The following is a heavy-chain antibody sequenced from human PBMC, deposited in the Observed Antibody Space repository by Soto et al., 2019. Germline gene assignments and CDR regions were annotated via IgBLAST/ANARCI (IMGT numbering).Heavy chain of an antibody. CDR2: INASGGST. D-gene: IGHD2-2*01. V-gene: IGHV1-46*03. CDR3: ARDGCSSTSCYGDYYYYYMDV. J-gene: IGHJ6*03. Sequence: QVQLVQSGAEVQKPGASVKVSCKASGYTFTSYYMHWVRQAPGQGLEWMGIINASGGSTSYAQKFQGSDTMTRDTHTRTVYMELSSLRSEDTAVYYCARDGCSSTSCYGDYYYYYMDVWGKGTTVTVSS. CDR1: GYTFTSYY.